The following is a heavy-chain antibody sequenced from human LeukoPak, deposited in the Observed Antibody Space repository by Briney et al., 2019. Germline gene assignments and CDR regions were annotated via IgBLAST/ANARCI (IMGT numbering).Heavy chain of an antibody. J-gene: IGHJ4*02. D-gene: IGHD5-12*01. CDR1: GGSISSSSYY. V-gene: IGHV4-39*01. Sequence: SETLSLTCTVSGGSISSSSYYWGWIRQPPGKGLEWIGSIYYSGSTYYNPSLKSRVTISVDTSKNQFSLKLSSVTAADTAVYYCARHSTGFYGGSDYWGQGTLVTVSS. CDR2: IYYSGST. CDR3: ARHSTGFYGGSDY.